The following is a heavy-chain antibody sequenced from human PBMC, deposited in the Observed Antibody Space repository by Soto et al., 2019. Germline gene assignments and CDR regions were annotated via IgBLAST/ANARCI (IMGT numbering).Heavy chain of an antibody. J-gene: IGHJ6*02. CDR1: GGTFSSYA. D-gene: IGHD3-3*01. CDR3: ARVSVFGVVIRAYYYYYCMDV. Sequence: QVQLVQSGAEVKKPGSSVKVSCKASGGTFSSYAISWVRQAPGQGLEWMGGIIPIFGTANYAQKFQGRVTITADESTSTAYMEQSSLRSEDTAVYYCARVSVFGVVIRAYYYYYCMDVWGQGTTVTASS. CDR2: IIPIFGTA. V-gene: IGHV1-69*01.